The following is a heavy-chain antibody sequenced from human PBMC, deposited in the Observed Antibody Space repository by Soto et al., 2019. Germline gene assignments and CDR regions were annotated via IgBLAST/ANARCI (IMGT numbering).Heavy chain of an antibody. CDR3: ARARDCGGDSCKGMDV. D-gene: IGHD2-21*02. J-gene: IGHJ6*02. Sequence: ASVKVSCKASGYTFTSYGISWVRQAPGQGLEWMGWINPNSGGTNYAQKFQGWVTMTRDTSISTAYMELSRLRSDDTAVYYCARARDCGGDSCKGMDVWGQGTTVTVSS. CDR2: INPNSGGT. V-gene: IGHV1-2*04. CDR1: GYTFTSYG.